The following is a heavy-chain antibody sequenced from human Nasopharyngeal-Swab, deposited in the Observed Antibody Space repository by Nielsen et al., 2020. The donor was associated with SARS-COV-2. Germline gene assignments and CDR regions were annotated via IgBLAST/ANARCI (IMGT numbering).Heavy chain of an antibody. J-gene: IGHJ6*02. V-gene: IGHV4-59*01. D-gene: IGHD6-13*01. CDR3: ARDAYSSRGLYYYGLDV. CDR2: IFYSGST. CDR1: GGSISSYY. Sequence: SETLSLTGTVSGGSISSYYWSWIRQPPGKGLEWIGYIFYSGSTNYNPSLKSRVTISVDTSKNQFSLKLSSVTAADTAVYYCARDAYSSRGLYYYGLDVWGQGTTVTVSS.